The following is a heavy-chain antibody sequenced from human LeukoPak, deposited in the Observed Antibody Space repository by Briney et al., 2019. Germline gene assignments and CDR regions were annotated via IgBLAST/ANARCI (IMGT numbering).Heavy chain of an antibody. D-gene: IGHD3-10*01. V-gene: IGHV4-61*02. CDR3: ARPQARFGGYFDL. CDR1: GGSISSGSYY. J-gene: IGHJ2*01. CDR2: IYTSGST. Sequence: SETLSLTCTVSGGSISSGSYYWSWIRQPAGKGLEWIGRIYTSGSTNYNPSLKSRVTISVDTSKNQFSLKLSSVTAADTAVYCCARPQARFGGYFDLWGRGTLVTVSS.